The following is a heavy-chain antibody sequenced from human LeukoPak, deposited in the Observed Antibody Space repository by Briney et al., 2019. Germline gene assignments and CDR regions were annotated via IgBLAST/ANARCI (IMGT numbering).Heavy chain of an antibody. V-gene: IGHV1-69*01. J-gene: IGHJ6*02. D-gene: IGHD3-9*01. CDR3: ARAYPNYDNLRGHYYYYGMDV. CDR2: IIPIFGTA. Sequence: ASVKVSCKASGGTFSSYAISWVRQAPGPGLEWMGGIIPIFGTANYAQKFQGRVTITADESTSTAYMELSSLRSEDTAVYYCARAYPNYDNLRGHYYYYGMDVWGQGTTVTVSS. CDR1: GGTFSSYA.